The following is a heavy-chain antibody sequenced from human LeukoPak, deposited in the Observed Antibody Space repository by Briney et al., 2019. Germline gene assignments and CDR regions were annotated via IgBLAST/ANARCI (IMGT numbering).Heavy chain of an antibody. CDR3: AKDGIAAAGPGIDY. D-gene: IGHD6-13*01. J-gene: IGHJ4*02. CDR2: IRYDGSNK. V-gene: IGHV3-30*02. Sequence: GGSLRLSCAASGFTFSSYGMHWVRQAPGKGLEWVAFIRYDGSNKYYADSMKGRFTISRDNSKNTLYLQMNSLRAEDTAVYYCAKDGIAAAGPGIDYWGQGTLVTVSS. CDR1: GFTFSSYG.